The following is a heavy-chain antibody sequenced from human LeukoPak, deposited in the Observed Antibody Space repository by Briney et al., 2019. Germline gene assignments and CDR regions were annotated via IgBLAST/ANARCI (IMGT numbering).Heavy chain of an antibody. CDR2: INPRGSST. Sequence: ASVKVSCKASGYSFTSYYMHWVRQAPGQGLEWMGLINPRGSSTTYAQKFQGRVTMTRDMFTSTDYMGLTSLTSDDTAVYYCARDNSVGETAWWFDPWGQGTLVTVSS. V-gene: IGHV1-46*01. CDR1: GYSFTSYY. D-gene: IGHD1-26*01. J-gene: IGHJ5*02. CDR3: ARDNSVGETAWWFDP.